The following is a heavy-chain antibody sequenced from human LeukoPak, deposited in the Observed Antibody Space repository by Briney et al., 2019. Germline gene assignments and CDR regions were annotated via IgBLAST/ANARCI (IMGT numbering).Heavy chain of an antibody. V-gene: IGHV3-21*01. J-gene: IGHJ2*01. CDR2: ISSSSSYI. Sequence: PGGSLRLSCAASGFTFSSYSMNWVRQAPGKGLEWVSSISSSSSYIYYADSVKGRFTISRDNAKNSLYLQMNSLRAEDTAVYYCARDSADTAMDRYFDLWGRGTLVTVSS. D-gene: IGHD5-18*01. CDR3: ARDSADTAMDRYFDL. CDR1: GFTFSSYS.